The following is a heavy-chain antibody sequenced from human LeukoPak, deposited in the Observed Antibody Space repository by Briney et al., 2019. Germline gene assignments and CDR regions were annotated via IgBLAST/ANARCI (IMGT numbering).Heavy chain of an antibody. CDR3: ARGRTKPTVTTFDY. V-gene: IGHV1-18*01. CDR2: ISAYNGNT. Sequence: ASVKVSCKASGYTFTSYGTSWVRQAPGQGLEWMGWISAYNGNTNYAQKLQGRVTMTTDTSTSTAYMELRSLRSEDTALYYCARGRTKPTVTTFDYWGQGTLVTVSS. CDR1: GYTFTSYG. D-gene: IGHD4-17*01. J-gene: IGHJ4*02.